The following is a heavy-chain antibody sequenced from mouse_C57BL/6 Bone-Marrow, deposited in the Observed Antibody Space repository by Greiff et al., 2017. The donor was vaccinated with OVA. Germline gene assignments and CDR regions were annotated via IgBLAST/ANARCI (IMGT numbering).Heavy chain of an antibody. CDR2: IYPGSGNT. Sequence: QVQLKESGAELVRPGASVKLSCKASGYTFTDYYINWVKQRPGQGLEWIARIYPGSGNTYYNEKFKGKATLTAEKSSSTAYMQLSSLTSEDSAVYFCARIKAYYSKGGYAMDYWGQGTSVTVSS. J-gene: IGHJ4*01. CDR3: ARIKAYYSKGGYAMDY. V-gene: IGHV1-76*01. CDR1: GYTFTDYY. D-gene: IGHD2-5*01.